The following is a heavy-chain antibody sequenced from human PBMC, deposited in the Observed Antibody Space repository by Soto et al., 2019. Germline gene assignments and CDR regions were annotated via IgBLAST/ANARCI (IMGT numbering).Heavy chain of an antibody. CDR1: GYTFTGDC. CDR2: VNPNSGGT. Sequence: QVQLVQSGAEVKKPGASVKVSCKASGYTFTGDCIHWVRQAPGQGPEWMGWVNPNSGGTNYAQKFQGRVTMTRDTSISTAYMELTRLTSDDTAVYYCARGASHYGDYGGVDYWGQGTLVTVSS. J-gene: IGHJ4*02. CDR3: ARGASHYGDYGGVDY. D-gene: IGHD4-17*01. V-gene: IGHV1-2*02.